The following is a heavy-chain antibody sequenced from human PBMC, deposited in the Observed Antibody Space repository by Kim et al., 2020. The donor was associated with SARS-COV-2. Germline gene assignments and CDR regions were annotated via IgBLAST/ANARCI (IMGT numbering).Heavy chain of an antibody. V-gene: IGHV3-21*01. CDR3: ARDEETYGGDY. CDR2: I. D-gene: IGHD4-17*01. Sequence: IYYASSGKGRFTISRDNAKNSLYLQMNSRRAEDTAVYYCARDEETYGGDYWGQGTLVTVSS. J-gene: IGHJ4*02.